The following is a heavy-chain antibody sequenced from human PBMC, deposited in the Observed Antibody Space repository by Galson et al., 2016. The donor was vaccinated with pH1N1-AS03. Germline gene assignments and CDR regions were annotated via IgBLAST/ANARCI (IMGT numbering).Heavy chain of an antibody. CDR1: GGSISSGVYY. V-gene: IGHV4-31*03. Sequence: LSLTCTVSGGSISSGVYYWNWIRQHPGKGLEWIGYIYHSGSTYYNPSLKSRVTISVDTSENQFSLRLSSVTAADTAVYYCARLWIQPSQRGAFDIWGQGTMVTVSS. CDR2: IYHSGST. CDR3: ARLWIQPSQRGAFDI. D-gene: IGHD5-18*01. J-gene: IGHJ3*02.